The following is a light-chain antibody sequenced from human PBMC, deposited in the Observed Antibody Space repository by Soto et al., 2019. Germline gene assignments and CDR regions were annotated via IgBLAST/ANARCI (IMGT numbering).Light chain of an antibody. CDR2: AAS. J-gene: IGKJ2*01. CDR1: QSVSSSY. Sequence: EIVLTQSPGTLSLSPGERATLSCRASQSVSSSYLVWHQQKPGQAPRLLIYAASARATGIPARFSGSGSGTDFTLTISSLQSEDFAVYYCQQYNNWPYTFGQGTKVDIK. V-gene: IGKV3-15*01. CDR3: QQYNNWPYT.